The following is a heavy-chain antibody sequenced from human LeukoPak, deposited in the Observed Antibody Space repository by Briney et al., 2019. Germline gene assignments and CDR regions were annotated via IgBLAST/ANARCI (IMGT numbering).Heavy chain of an antibody. Sequence: PSETLSLTCTVSGGSTSSYYWSWIRQPAGKGLEWIGRIYTGGSTNYNPSLKSRVTMSVDTSKNQFSLKLTSVTAADTAVYFCARHMPWELPPGAYDYWGQGSLVTVSS. D-gene: IGHD1-26*01. CDR3: ARHMPWELPPGAYDY. CDR2: IYTGGST. CDR1: GGSTSSYY. V-gene: IGHV4-4*07. J-gene: IGHJ4*02.